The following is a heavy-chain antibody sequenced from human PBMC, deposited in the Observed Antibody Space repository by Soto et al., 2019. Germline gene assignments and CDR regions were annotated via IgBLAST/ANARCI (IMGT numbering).Heavy chain of an antibody. V-gene: IGHV1-2*04. J-gene: IGHJ6*02. D-gene: IGHD6-13*01. CDR1: GYTFTGYY. CDR2: INPNSGGT. Sequence: GASVKVSCKASGYTFTGYYMHWLRQAPGQGLEWMGWINPNSGGTNYVQKFQGWVTMTRDTSISTAYMELSRLRSDDTAVHYCARDGKDDGSSWYGDYGMDVWGQGTTVTVSS. CDR3: ARDGKDDGSSWYGDYGMDV.